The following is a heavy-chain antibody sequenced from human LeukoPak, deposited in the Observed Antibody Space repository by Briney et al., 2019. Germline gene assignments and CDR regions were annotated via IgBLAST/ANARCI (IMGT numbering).Heavy chain of an antibody. CDR1: GGSINLYY. D-gene: IGHD3-10*01. CDR3: ARRRGSLTY. J-gene: IGHJ4*02. Sequence: SETLSLTCTVSGGSINLYYWSWIRQPPGKGLEWIGYFYDTRSPKYNPSLERRVTISVDMSRKQFSLNISSVTTADTAVYYCARRRGSLTYWGQGTLATVSS. CDR2: FYDTRSP. V-gene: IGHV4-59*01.